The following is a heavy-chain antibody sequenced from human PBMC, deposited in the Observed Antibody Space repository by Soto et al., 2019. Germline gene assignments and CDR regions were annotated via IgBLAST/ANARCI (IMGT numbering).Heavy chain of an antibody. V-gene: IGHV4-39*07. CDR1: GGSISSSSYY. CDR2: IYYSGST. Sequence: GSLRLSCTVSGGSISSSSYYWGWIRQYPGKGLEWIGSIYYSGSTYYNPSLKIRVIISVDTSKNQFSLKLSSVSAADTAVYYCFQNMDVWGKGTTVTVSS. CDR3: FQNMDV. J-gene: IGHJ6*03.